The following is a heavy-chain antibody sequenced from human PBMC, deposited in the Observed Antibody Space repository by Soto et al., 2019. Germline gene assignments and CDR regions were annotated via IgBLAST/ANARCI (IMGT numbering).Heavy chain of an antibody. CDR1: GGSISSGGYY. CDR3: ARDSSTSFNWFDP. V-gene: IGHV4-31*03. D-gene: IGHD2-2*01. J-gene: IGHJ5*02. Sequence: PSETLSLTCTVSGGSISSGGYYWSWIRQHPGKGLEWIGYIYYSGSTYYNPSLKSRVTISVDTSKNQFSLKLSSVTAADTAVYYCARDSSTSFNWFDPWGQGTLVTVSS. CDR2: IYYSGST.